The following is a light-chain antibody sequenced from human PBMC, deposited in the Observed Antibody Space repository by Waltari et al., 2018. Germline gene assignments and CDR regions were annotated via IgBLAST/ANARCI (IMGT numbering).Light chain of an antibody. CDR1: SSNIGSNY. V-gene: IGLV1-47*01. J-gene: IGLJ3*02. CDR3: AAWDDSLSGWV. CDR2: RNN. Sequence: QSVLTQPPSVSGTPGQRVTISCSGSSSNIGSNYVHWYQHLPGTAPNPLIYRNNQRPSGVPDRFSGSKSGTAASLAISGLRSEDEADYYWAAWDDSLSGWVFGGGPKLTVL.